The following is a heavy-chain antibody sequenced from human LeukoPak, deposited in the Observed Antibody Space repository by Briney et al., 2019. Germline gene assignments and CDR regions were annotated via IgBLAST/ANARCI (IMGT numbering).Heavy chain of an antibody. D-gene: IGHD1-1*01. CDR1: GASITNYY. J-gene: IGHJ4*02. Sequence: SETLSLTCTVPGASITNYYSSWIPKPPGKGLECIGYFSYSGMTNHNPSPKSQVTTSAHTSKNQFSLDLTSVTAAHTAPYYCARHERGAENLDYWGQGTLVTVSS. CDR2: FSYSGMT. CDR3: ARHERGAENLDY. V-gene: IGHV4-59*08.